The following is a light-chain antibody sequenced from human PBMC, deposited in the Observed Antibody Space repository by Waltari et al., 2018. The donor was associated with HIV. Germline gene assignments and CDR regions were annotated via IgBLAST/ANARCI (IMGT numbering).Light chain of an antibody. CDR3: QQSKSYPLT. CDR1: QDISNY. CDR2: VRS. V-gene: IGKV1-16*01. Sequence: DIQLTQSPSSLSASVGDRVTITCRASQDISNYLAWFQQKPGKAPKTLIYVRSGFQSGVPSRFSGGGSGTDFTLTISSLQPEDFATYYCQQSKSYPLTFGQGTRLEIK. J-gene: IGKJ5*01.